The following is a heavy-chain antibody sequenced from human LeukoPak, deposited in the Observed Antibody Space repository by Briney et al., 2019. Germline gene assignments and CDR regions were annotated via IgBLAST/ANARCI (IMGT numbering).Heavy chain of an antibody. CDR2: IGGSGGTT. Sequence: GGSLRLSCAASGFTFSSYAMSWVRQAPGKGLEWVSAIGGSGGTTYYAGSVKGRFTISRDNSKNTLYLQMNSLRAEDTAVYYCAKYEHYGDYYYGVDVWGQGTTVTVSS. J-gene: IGHJ6*02. CDR1: GFTFSSYA. D-gene: IGHD4-17*01. CDR3: AKYEHYGDYYYGVDV. V-gene: IGHV3-23*01.